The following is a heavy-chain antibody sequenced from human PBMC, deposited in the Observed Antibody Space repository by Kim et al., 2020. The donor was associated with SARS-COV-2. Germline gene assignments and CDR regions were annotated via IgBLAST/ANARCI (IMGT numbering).Heavy chain of an antibody. Sequence: GGSLRLSCAASGFTFSDYYMSWIRQAPGKGLEWVSYISSSGSTIYYADSVKGRFTISRDNAKNSLYLQMNSLRAEDTAVYYCARGEDCSSTSCYSYYYYYGVDVWGQGTTVTVSS. CDR2: ISSSGSTI. V-gene: IGHV3-11*04. J-gene: IGHJ6*02. D-gene: IGHD2-2*01. CDR3: ARGEDCSSTSCYSYYYYYGVDV. CDR1: GFTFSDYY.